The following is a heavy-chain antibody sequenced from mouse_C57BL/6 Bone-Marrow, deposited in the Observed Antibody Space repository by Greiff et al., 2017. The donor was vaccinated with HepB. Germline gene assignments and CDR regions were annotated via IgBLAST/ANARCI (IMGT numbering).Heavy chain of an antibody. D-gene: IGHD1-1*01. CDR3: AKECSRPYAMDF. J-gene: IGHJ4*01. CDR2: IWGDGST. Sequence: QVQLKESGPGLVAPSQSLSITCTVSGFSLTSYGVSWVRQPPGKGLEWLGVIWGDGSTNDHSALISRLNISKDNSKRQVVLKLNSMQTDDTATYYCAKECSRPYAMDFGGQGTAVTVAS. V-gene: IGHV2-3*01. CDR1: GFSLTSYG.